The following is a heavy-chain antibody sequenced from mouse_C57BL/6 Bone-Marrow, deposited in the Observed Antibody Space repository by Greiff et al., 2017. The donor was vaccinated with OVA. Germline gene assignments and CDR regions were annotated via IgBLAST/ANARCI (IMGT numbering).Heavy chain of an antibody. J-gene: IGHJ2*01. CDR2: IYPGSGST. CDR1: GYTFTSYW. CDR3: ARGRYYYGSSYPYYFDY. V-gene: IGHV1-55*01. D-gene: IGHD1-1*01. Sequence: QVQLQQPGAELVKPGASVKMSCKASGYTFTSYWITWVKQRPGQGLEWIGDIYPGSGSTNYNEKFKSKATLTVDTSSSTAYMQRSSLTSEDSAVYYCARGRYYYGSSYPYYFDYWGQGTTLTVSS.